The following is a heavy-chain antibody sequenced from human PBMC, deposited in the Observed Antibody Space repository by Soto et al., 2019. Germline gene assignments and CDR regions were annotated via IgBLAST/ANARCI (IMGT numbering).Heavy chain of an antibody. V-gene: IGHV3-73*01. J-gene: IGHJ6*03. Sequence: EVQLVESGGGLVQPGGSLKLSCAASGFTFSGSAMHWVRQASGKGLEWVGRIRSKANSYATAYAASVKGRFTISRDDSKNTAYLQMNSLKTEDTAVYYCTSHVRGLHVVVERYYYMDVWGKGTTVTVSS. D-gene: IGHD4-4*01. CDR1: GFTFSGSA. CDR2: IRSKANSYAT. CDR3: TSHVRGLHVVVERYYYMDV.